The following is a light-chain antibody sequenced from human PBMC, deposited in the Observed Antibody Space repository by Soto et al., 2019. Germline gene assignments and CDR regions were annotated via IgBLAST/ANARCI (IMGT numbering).Light chain of an antibody. CDR1: QNVNGK. Sequence: EIVMTQSPTTLSVSPGERATLSCRASQNVNGKVAWFQQKPGQAPRLLIIGASTTATGIPARFSGSGSGTEFTLTISSLQSEDFAVYYCQQYNDWPPFTFGPGTKVDIK. CDR2: GAS. CDR3: QQYNDWPPFT. V-gene: IGKV3-15*01. J-gene: IGKJ3*01.